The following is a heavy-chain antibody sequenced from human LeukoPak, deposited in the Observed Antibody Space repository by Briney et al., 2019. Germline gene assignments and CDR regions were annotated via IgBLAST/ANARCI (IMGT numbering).Heavy chain of an antibody. CDR2: YSGST. V-gene: IGHV4-59*01. Sequence: YSGSTNYNPSLKSRVTISVDTSKNQFSLKLSSVTAADTAVYYCARELDYYDSSGYAFDIWGQGTMVTVSS. D-gene: IGHD3-22*01. J-gene: IGHJ3*02. CDR3: ARELDYYDSSGYAFDI.